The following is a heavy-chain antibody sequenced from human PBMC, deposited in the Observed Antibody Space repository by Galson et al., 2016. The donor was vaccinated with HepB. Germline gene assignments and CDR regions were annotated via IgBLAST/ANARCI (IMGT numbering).Heavy chain of an antibody. Sequence: SLRLSCAASGFTFSSYVMSWVRQAPGQGLEWVSGVVGAGITTYYADSVQGRFTISRDNSKNTLYLQMDSLRVEDTAIYYCASQQLWPSLDYWGQGVLVSVSS. D-gene: IGHD5-18*01. CDR2: VVGAGITT. J-gene: IGHJ4*02. CDR1: GFTFSSYV. V-gene: IGHV3-23*01. CDR3: ASQQLWPSLDY.